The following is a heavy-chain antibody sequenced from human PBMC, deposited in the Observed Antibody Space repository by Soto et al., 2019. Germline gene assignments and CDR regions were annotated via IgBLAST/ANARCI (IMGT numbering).Heavy chain of an antibody. D-gene: IGHD3-22*01. V-gene: IGHV3-30*18. Sequence: QVQLVESGGGVVQPGGSLTLSCVGSGFTFIDYGMHWVRKAPGKGLEWLTFISFDEAKDKYYSAPVRGRFSISRDNSRDTLSLQMNSLRSDDTAVYYCAKGTYGGSAPYDYGMDVW. CDR2: ISFDEAKDK. J-gene: IGHJ6*01. CDR1: GFTFIDYG. CDR3: AKGTYGGSAPYDYGMDV.